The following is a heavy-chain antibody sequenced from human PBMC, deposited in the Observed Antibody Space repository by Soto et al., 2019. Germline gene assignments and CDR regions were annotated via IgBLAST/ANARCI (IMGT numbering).Heavy chain of an antibody. D-gene: IGHD3-22*01. CDR1: WYSFTNHC. CDR2: IYPDDSDT. Sequence: GQSLKVSWNGSWYSFTNHCIGWMRQMPGKGLEWMGIIYPDDSDTRYSPSFQGQVTISADKSISTAYLQWSSLKASDTAMYYCARWISGYYQYYFDYWGQGTLVTVS. CDR3: ARWISGYYQYYFDY. V-gene: IGHV5-51*01. J-gene: IGHJ4*02.